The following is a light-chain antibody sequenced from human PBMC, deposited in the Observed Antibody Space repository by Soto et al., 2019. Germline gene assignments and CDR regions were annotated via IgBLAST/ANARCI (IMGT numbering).Light chain of an antibody. CDR3: QQYNSYSRT. CDR2: DAS. J-gene: IGKJ1*01. Sequence: DIQMPQSPSTLSASVGDRVTITCRARQTISIWLAWYQQKPGKAPKLLIYDASALESGVPSRFSGSGSGTEFTLTISSLQPDDSATYYCQQYNSYSRTFGQGTKVEIK. V-gene: IGKV1-5*01. CDR1: QTISIW.